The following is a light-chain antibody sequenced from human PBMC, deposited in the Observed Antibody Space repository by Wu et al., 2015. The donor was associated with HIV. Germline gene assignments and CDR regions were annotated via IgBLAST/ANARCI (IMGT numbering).Light chain of an antibody. CDR3: QQVNTYPWT. J-gene: IGKJ1*01. V-gene: IGKV1-9*01. Sequence: DIQLTQSPSFLSANIGDRVTIACRASQGITNSLAWFQQKPGKAPKLLLYGASTLQSGVPSRFSGSGSGTEFTLTISSLQPEDCATYFCQQVNTYPWTFGQGTTVEVK. CDR1: QGITNS. CDR2: GAS.